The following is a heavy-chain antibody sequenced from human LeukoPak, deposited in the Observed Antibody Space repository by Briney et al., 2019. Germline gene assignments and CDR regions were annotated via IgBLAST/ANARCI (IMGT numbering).Heavy chain of an antibody. D-gene: IGHD3-22*01. CDR1: GFTFSSYG. Sequence: PGGSLRLSCAASGFTFSSYGMDWVRQAPGKGLEWVAFIRYDGSNKYYADSVKGRFAISRDNSKNTLYLQMNSLRAEDTAVYYCARSYYDSRGYYPTKGFDYWGQGTLVTVSS. CDR2: IRYDGSNK. V-gene: IGHV3-30*02. J-gene: IGHJ4*02. CDR3: ARSYYDSRGYYPTKGFDY.